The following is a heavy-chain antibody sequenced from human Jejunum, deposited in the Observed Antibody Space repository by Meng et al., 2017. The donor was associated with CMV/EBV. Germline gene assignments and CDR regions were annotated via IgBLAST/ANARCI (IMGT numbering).Heavy chain of an antibody. Sequence: QVQLVESGGGLVKPGGSLRLSCVACGFTSGFTFSKYYMHWIRQAPGQGLEWISYISGSSSDTNYADSVKGRFTISRDHSKNMLYLQMNSLRAEDTAIYYCARDTNHHYKSGGYFDYWGQGTLVTVSS. J-gene: IGHJ4*02. V-gene: IGHV3-11*06. CDR2: ISGSSSDT. D-gene: IGHD3-10*01. CDR1: GFTFSKYY. CDR3: ARDTNHHYKSGGYFDY.